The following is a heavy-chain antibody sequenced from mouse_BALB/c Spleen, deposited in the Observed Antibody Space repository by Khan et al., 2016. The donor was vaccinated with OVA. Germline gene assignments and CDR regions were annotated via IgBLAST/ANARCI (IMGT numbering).Heavy chain of an antibody. CDR3: ARIKKIVATYFDN. CDR1: GYTFTSYW. CDR2: TNPTNGRT. D-gene: IGHD1-1*01. V-gene: IGHV1S81*02. J-gene: IGHJ2*01. Sequence: VQLQQSGAELVKAGASVKMSCKASGYTFTSYWMHWVKQRLGQGLEWFAETNPTNGRTYYNEKFKSKATLTVDKSSSTAYMLLSGPTFEDSAVYYWARIKKIVATYFDNWGQGTTLRVSS.